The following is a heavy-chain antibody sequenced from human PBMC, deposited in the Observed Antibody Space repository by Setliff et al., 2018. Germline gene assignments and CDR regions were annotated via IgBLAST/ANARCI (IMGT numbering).Heavy chain of an antibody. CDR1: GDIFTNNG. Sequence: SVKVSCKASGDIFTNNGITWVRQAPGQGLEWMGGIIPILGLTTYAQKFQGRVTINADKSTSTIYMALSSLTSEDTAAYYCARDPFAVRAPTNWFDLWGQGTLVTVSS. V-gene: IGHV1-69*10. J-gene: IGHJ5*02. CDR3: ARDPFAVRAPTNWFDL. CDR2: IIPILGLT.